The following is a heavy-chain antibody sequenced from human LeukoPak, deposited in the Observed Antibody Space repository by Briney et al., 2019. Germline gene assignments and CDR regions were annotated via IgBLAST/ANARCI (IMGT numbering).Heavy chain of an antibody. J-gene: IGHJ3*02. CDR3: AKAVGSSGYFSRDAFDI. CDR1: GFTFSIHA. CDR2: ISGVGSGT. V-gene: IGHV3-23*01. D-gene: IGHD3-22*01. Sequence: GGSLRLSCAASGFTFSIHAMSWVRQAPGKGREWVAVISGVGSGTYYADSVGGRFTISRDNSKNTVYLQMNSMRAEDTAIYYCAKAVGSSGYFSRDAFDIWGQGTMVTVSS.